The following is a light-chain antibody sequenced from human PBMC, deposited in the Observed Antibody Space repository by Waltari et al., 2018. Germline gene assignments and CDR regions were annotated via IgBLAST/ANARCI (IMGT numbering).Light chain of an antibody. J-gene: IGKJ4*01. CDR1: QNIDIF. CDR2: DAS. Sequence: DVQVAQSPSSLSSSVGDRVTITCQASQNIDIFLNWYQQTPGKAPNLLIYDASNLETGVPTRFSASGSGRHFTLTITNLQPDDIATYYCKYDNLPPAFGGGTKVEIK. V-gene: IGKV1-33*01. CDR3: KYDNLPPA.